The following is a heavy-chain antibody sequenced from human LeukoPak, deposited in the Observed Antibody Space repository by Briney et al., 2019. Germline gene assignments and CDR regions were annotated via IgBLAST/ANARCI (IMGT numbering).Heavy chain of an antibody. V-gene: IGHV6-1*01. J-gene: IGHJ4*02. Sequence: TLSLTCAVXGDSLXSDSAGWNWLRQSPSRGLEWLGSTYYRSKWYIDYAVSVKSRITISPDTSKTQFSLHLNSVTPEYTAVYYCARGQLAHYDYCGQGTLVTVSS. D-gene: IGHD1-1*01. CDR2: TYYRSKWYI. CDR1: GDSLXSDSAG. CDR3: ARGQLAHYDY.